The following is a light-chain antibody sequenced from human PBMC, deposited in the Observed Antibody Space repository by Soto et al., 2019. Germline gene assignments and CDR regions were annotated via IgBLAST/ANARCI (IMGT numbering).Light chain of an antibody. CDR1: SGSVSTSYY. Sequence: QTVVTQEPSFSVSPGGTVILTCGLTSGSVSTSYYPSWYQQSPGLAPRTLIYNTTTPSSGVPDRFSGSILGNKAALTITGAKSDDESDYRSALYVGSGTVVFGGGTKVTVL. V-gene: IGLV8-61*01. CDR2: NTT. J-gene: IGLJ2*01. CDR3: ALYVGSGTVV.